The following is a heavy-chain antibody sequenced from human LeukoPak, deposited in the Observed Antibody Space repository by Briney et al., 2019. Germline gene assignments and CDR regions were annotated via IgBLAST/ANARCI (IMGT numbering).Heavy chain of an antibody. J-gene: IGHJ4*02. CDR3: ATDISLSSGYVY. CDR1: GYTLTELS. D-gene: IGHD3-22*01. Sequence: ASVKVSCKVSGYTLTELSMHWVQQAPGKGLEWMGGFDPEDGETIYAQKFQGRVTMTEDTSTDTAYMGLSSLRSEDTAVYYCATDISLSSGYVYWGQGTLVTVSS. CDR2: FDPEDGET. V-gene: IGHV1-24*01.